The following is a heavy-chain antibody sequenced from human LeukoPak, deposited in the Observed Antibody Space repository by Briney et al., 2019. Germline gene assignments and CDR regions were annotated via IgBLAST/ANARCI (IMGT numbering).Heavy chain of an antibody. CDR2: INHSGST. CDR1: GGSFSGYY. Sequence: SETLSLTCAVYGGSFSGYYWSWIRQPPGKGLEWIREINHSGSTNYNPSLKSRVTISVDTSKNQFSLKLSSVTAADAAVSYCARSDRQYYYDSSGYLDYWGQGTLVTVSS. D-gene: IGHD3-22*01. J-gene: IGHJ4*02. V-gene: IGHV4-34*01. CDR3: ARSDRQYYYDSSGYLDY.